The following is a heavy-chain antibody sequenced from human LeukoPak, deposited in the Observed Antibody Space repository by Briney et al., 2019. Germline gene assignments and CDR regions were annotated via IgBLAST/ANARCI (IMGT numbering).Heavy chain of an antibody. CDR1: GGSISSGSHY. Sequence: PSETLSLTCTVSGGSISSGSHYWSWIRQPAGKGLEWIGRFFASGVTNYNPSLKSRVTISVDTSKNQFSLKLSSVTAADTAVYYCARSPREWLFKGEAPDAFDIWGQGTMVTVSS. CDR2: FFASGVT. CDR3: ARSPREWLFKGEAPDAFDI. D-gene: IGHD3-3*01. V-gene: IGHV4-61*02. J-gene: IGHJ3*02.